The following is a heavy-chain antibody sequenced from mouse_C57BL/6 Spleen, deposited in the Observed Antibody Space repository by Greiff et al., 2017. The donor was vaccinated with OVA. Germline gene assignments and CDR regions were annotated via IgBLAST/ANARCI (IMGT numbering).Heavy chain of an antibody. V-gene: IGHV14-2*01. CDR2: IDPEDGET. CDR1: GFNIKDYY. J-gene: IGHJ1*03. CDR3: ARRYYYGSSYGYWYFDV. Sequence: EVQLQESGAELVKPGASVKLSCTASGFNIKDYYMHWVKQRTEQGLEWIGRIDPEDGETKYAPKFQGKATITADTSSNTAYLQLSSQTSEDTAVYYCARRYYYGSSYGYWYFDVWGTGTTVTVSS. D-gene: IGHD1-1*01.